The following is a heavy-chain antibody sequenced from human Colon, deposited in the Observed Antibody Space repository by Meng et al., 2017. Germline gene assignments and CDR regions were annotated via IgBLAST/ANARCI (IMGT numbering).Heavy chain of an antibody. Sequence: ASVKVSCKASGDPFTNYGISWVRQAPGQGLEWMGWITAHSGSTNYAQKFQGIVIMTKDTATNTAYMELRSLRSDDSAAYYCARGQKYNFRTYFFDSWGQGTLVTVSS. D-gene: IGHD1-1*01. V-gene: IGHV1-18*01. J-gene: IGHJ4*02. CDR2: ITAHSGST. CDR1: GDPFTNYG. CDR3: ARGQKYNFRTYFFDS.